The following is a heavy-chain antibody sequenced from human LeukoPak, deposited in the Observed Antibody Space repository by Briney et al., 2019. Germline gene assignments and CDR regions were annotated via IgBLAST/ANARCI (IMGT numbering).Heavy chain of an antibody. CDR1: GYSFTSYG. CDR2: ISGYNYNT. Sequence: ASVKVSYKASGYSFTSYGISWVRQAPGQGLEWMGWISGYNYNTNYAQKFRGRVTMTTDTSTNTVDMELRSLRSDDTAVYYCARGKSVATAPRHPFDYWGQGTLVTVSS. J-gene: IGHJ4*02. CDR3: ARGKSVATAPRHPFDY. D-gene: IGHD5-12*01. V-gene: IGHV1-18*01.